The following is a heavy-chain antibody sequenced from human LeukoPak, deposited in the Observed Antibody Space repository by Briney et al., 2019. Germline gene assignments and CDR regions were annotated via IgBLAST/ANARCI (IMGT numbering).Heavy chain of an antibody. D-gene: IGHD5-18*01. CDR3: ARVKRGYSYGFDY. J-gene: IGHJ4*02. CDR1: GGSISSYY. V-gene: IGHV4-59*12. Sequence: PSETLSLTCTVSGGSISSYYWSWIRQPPGKGLEWIGSIYYSGSTYYNPSLKSRVTISVDTSKNQFSLKLSSVTAADTAVYYCARVKRGYSYGFDYWGQGTLVTVSS. CDR2: IYYSGST.